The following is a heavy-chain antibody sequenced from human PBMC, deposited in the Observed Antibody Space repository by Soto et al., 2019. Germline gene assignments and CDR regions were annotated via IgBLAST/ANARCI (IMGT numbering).Heavy chain of an antibody. J-gene: IGHJ6*02. D-gene: IGHD1-1*01. Sequence: GASVKVSCKASGGTFSSYAISWVRQAPGQGLEWMGGIIPIFGTANYAQKFQGRVTITADESTSTAYMELSSLRSEDTAVYYCARGDWNGYYYYYGMDVWGQGTTVTVSS. CDR1: GGTFSSYA. CDR2: IIPIFGTA. CDR3: ARGDWNGYYYYYGMDV. V-gene: IGHV1-69*13.